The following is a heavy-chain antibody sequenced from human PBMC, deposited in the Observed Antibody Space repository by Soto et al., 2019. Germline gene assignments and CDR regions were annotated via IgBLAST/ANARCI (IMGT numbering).Heavy chain of an antibody. D-gene: IGHD3-9*01. CDR3: ARLRGGLVILHPNFDY. V-gene: IGHV3-21*01. CDR1: GFTFSSYS. Sequence: GGSLRLSCAASGFTFSSYSMNWVRQAPGKGLEWVSSISSSSSYIYYADSVKGRFTISRDNAKNSLYLQMNSLRAEDTAVYYCARLRGGLVILHPNFDYWGQGTLVTVSS. CDR2: ISSSSSYI. J-gene: IGHJ4*02.